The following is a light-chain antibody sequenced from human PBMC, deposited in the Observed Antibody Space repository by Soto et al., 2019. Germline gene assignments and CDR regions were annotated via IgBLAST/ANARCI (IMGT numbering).Light chain of an antibody. CDR3: QQVDTYPLT. Sequence: DIQLTQSPSFLSASVGDRVTITCRASQDISNFLAWFQQKPGRAPKLLIYAVFTLQSGVPSRFSGSGSEAEVTLTSSSLQPEDFATYYCQQVDTYPLTIGGGTKVEIK. CDR1: QDISNF. V-gene: IGKV1-9*01. J-gene: IGKJ4*01. CDR2: AVF.